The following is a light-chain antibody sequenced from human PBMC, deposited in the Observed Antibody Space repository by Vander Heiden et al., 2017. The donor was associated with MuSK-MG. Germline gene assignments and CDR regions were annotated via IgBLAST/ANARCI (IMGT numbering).Light chain of an antibody. Sequence: QSVLTQPPSVSGAPGQRVTISCTGSSSNIGAGYDVHWYQQLPGRAPRLLIYGYNNRPSGVPDRFSGSKSGSSAYLVITGLQAEDEADYHGHSFDRGLRGSVLGGGTQLTV. V-gene: IGLV1-40*01. CDR1: SSNIGAGYD. CDR3: HSFDRGLRGSV. J-gene: IGLJ2*01. CDR2: GYN.